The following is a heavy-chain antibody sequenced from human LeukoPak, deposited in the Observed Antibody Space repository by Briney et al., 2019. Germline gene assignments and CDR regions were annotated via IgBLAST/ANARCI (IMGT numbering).Heavy chain of an antibody. CDR1: GFTFSDYT. J-gene: IGHJ4*02. CDR2: ISSSSSNI. D-gene: IGHD4-17*01. V-gene: IGHV3-48*04. Sequence: GGSLRLSCAASGFTFSDYTMNWVRQAPGKGLEWVSYISSSSSNIYYADSVKGRFTVSRDNAKNSLYLQMNSLRAEDTALYYCARDLGMTDGDYVSYFDYWGQGTLVTVSS. CDR3: ARDLGMTDGDYVSYFDY.